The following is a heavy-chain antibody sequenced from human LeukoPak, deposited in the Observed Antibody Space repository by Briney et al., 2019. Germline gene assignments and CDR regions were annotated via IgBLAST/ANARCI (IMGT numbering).Heavy chain of an antibody. CDR3: ARLRGDTVKHVSVYYMDV. Sequence: GGSLRLSCAASGFTFSNYAMSWVRQAPGKGLDWVSAITGSGSSTYYADSVKGRFTISRDIAQNSLYLQMNSLRAEDTAVYYCARLRGDTVKHVSVYYMDVWGKGTTVTVSS. CDR1: GFTFSNYA. CDR2: ITGSGSST. J-gene: IGHJ6*03. D-gene: IGHD3-10*01. V-gene: IGHV3-23*01.